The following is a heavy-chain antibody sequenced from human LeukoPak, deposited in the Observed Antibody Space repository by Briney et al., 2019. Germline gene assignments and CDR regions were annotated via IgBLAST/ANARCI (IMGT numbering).Heavy chain of an antibody. Sequence: PGGSMRLSCAAYGFTFSDYYMSWIRQAPGKGLEWVSYISSSGSTIYYADSVKGRFTISRDNAKNSLYLQMNSLRAEDTAVYYCARDVMVVPAATYYYMDVWGKGTTVTVSS. D-gene: IGHD2-2*01. CDR1: GFTFSDYY. V-gene: IGHV3-11*04. CDR2: ISSSGSTI. CDR3: ARDVMVVPAATYYYMDV. J-gene: IGHJ6*03.